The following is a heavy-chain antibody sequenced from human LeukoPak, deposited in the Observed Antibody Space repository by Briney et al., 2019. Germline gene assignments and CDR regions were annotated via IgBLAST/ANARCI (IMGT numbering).Heavy chain of an antibody. Sequence: GGSLRLSCAASGFTVSTNYMSWVRQAPGKGLEWVSVIYSGGSTYYADSVKGRFTISRDNSKNTLYLQMNSLRPEDTAVYYCARDRYYFDSRGYYYPSYYFDYWGREAWSPSPQ. D-gene: IGHD3-22*01. V-gene: IGHV3-53*05. CDR3: ARDRYYFDSRGYYYPSYYFDY. CDR1: GFTVSTNY. J-gene: IGHJ4*02. CDR2: IYSGGST.